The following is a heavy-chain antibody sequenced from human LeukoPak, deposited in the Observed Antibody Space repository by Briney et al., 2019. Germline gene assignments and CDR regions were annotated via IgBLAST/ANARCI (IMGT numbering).Heavy chain of an antibody. J-gene: IGHJ6*03. V-gene: IGHV4-59*02. CDR1: GDSVSSYY. CDR2: ISSGNT. D-gene: IGHD4-17*01. CDR3: ARIDYGDYNFYYYYMDV. Sequence: SETLSLTCSVSGDSVSSYYWSWIRQPPGKGLEWIGYISSGNTNYNPSLKRRVTISVDTSKNQFSLSLNSVTAADTAVYYCARIDYGDYNFYYYYMDVWGKGTTVTVSS.